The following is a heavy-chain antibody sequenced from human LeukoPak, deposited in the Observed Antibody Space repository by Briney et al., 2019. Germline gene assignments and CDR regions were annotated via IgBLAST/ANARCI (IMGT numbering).Heavy chain of an antibody. CDR3: VNLVEMPTVGCDY. V-gene: IGHV3-23*01. Sequence: GVSLRLSCAASGFTFSSHAMSWVRQAPGEGLEWVSAISADSGAIYYADSVKGRFIISRDNSKSTLYLQMNSLRAEDTAVYYCVNLVEMPTVGCDYWGQGTLVTVSS. J-gene: IGHJ4*02. D-gene: IGHD5-24*01. CDR2: ISADSGAI. CDR1: GFTFSSHA.